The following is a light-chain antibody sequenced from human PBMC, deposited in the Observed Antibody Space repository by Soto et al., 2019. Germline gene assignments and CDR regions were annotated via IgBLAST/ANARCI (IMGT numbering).Light chain of an antibody. V-gene: IGKV1-33*01. CDR3: QQYDHVPVT. CDR2: EAS. Sequence: DIQMTQSPSSLSASVGDRVTITCQASQDITNDLNWYQQKPGKAPTVLIYEASNLETGVPSKFRGSGSGTGFTFTISSLPAEDIATYFCQQYDHVPVTFGGGNKMEIK. J-gene: IGKJ4*01. CDR1: QDITND.